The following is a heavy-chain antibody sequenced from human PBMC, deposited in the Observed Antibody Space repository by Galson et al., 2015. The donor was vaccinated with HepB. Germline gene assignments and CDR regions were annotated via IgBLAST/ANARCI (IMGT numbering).Heavy chain of an antibody. D-gene: IGHD3-22*01. CDR3: ARDQYYYDSSGYYYVY. Sequence: SVKVSCKASGYTFTSYGISWVRQAPGQGLEWMGWISAYNGNTNYAQKLQGRVTMTTDTSTSTAYMELRSLRSDDTAVYYCARDQYYYDSSGYYYVYWGQGTLVTVSS. J-gene: IGHJ4*02. V-gene: IGHV1-18*01. CDR1: GYTFTSYG. CDR2: ISAYNGNT.